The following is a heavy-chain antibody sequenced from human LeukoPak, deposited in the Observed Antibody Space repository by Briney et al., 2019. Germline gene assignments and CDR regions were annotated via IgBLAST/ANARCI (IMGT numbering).Heavy chain of an antibody. CDR1: GGSISSYY. Sequence: PSETLSLTCTVSGGSISSYYWSWIRQPPGKGLEWIGYIYYRGSTNYNPSLKSRVTISVDTSKNQFSLKLSSVTAADTAVYYCAREKSPDYCSGGSCYFDYWGQGTLVTVSS. D-gene: IGHD2-15*01. CDR2: IYYRGST. V-gene: IGHV4-59*01. J-gene: IGHJ4*02. CDR3: AREKSPDYCSGGSCYFDY.